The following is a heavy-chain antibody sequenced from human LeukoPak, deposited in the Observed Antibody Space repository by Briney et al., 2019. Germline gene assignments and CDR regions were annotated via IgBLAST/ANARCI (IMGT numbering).Heavy chain of an antibody. CDR1: GYTFTSYA. V-gene: IGHV7-4-1*02. D-gene: IGHD4-11*01. J-gene: IGHJ6*03. CDR2: INTNTGNP. CDR3: ARGYSSLMNYYYYYMDV. Sequence: EASVKVSCTASGYTFTSYAMNWVRQAPGQGLEWMGWINTNTGNPTYAQGFTGRFVFSLDTSVSTAYLQISSLKAEDTAVYYCARGYSSLMNYYYYYMDVWGKGTTVTVSS.